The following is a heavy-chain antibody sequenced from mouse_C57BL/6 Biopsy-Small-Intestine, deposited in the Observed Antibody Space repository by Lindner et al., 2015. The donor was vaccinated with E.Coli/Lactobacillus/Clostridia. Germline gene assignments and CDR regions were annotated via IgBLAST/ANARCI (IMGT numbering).Heavy chain of an antibody. CDR2: IWTIGRT. Sequence: VQLQESGPGLVXPSQSLSITCTVSGFSLTSFGVDWVRQSPGKGLEWLGVIWTIGRTNYNSALKSRLSISKDNSKSQVFLKMDSLQTEDTAIYYCASARGDGSFAYWGQGTLVTVSA. CDR1: GFSLTSFG. D-gene: IGHD2-3*01. J-gene: IGHJ3*01. V-gene: IGHV2-6*01. CDR3: ASARGDGSFAY.